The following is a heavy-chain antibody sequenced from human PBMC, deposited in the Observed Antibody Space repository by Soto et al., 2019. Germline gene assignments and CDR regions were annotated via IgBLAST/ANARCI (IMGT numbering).Heavy chain of an antibody. CDR3: AIYHPDDYIWDYYAY. CDR1: GGSISSYY. CDR2: IYYSGST. V-gene: IGHV4-59*08. Sequence: SETLSLTCTVSGGSISSYYWSWIRQPPGKGLEWIGYIYYSGSTNYNPSLKSRVTISVDTSKNQFSLKLSSVTAADTAVYYCAIYHPDDYIWDYYAYCAQGSSVTGSA. D-gene: IGHD3-16*01. J-gene: IGHJ1*01.